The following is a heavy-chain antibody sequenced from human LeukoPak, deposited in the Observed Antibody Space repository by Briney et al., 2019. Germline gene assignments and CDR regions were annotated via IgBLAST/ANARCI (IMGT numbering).Heavy chain of an antibody. Sequence: SETLSLTCAVYGGSFSGYYWSWIRQPPGKGLEWIGEINHSGSTNYNPSLKSRVTISVDTSKSQFSLKLSSVTAADTAVYYCARGQGRGYYYGMDVWGKGTTVTVSS. CDR2: INHSGST. V-gene: IGHV4-34*01. CDR1: GGSFSGYY. CDR3: ARGQGRGYYYGMDV. J-gene: IGHJ6*04. D-gene: IGHD3-10*01.